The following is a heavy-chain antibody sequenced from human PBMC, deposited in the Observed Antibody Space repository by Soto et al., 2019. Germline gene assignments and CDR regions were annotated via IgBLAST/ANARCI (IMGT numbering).Heavy chain of an antibody. CDR1: GFTVSSNY. J-gene: IGHJ5*02. CDR3: AKDEGTTVTPFDP. CDR2: ISYDGSNK. V-gene: IGHV3-30*18. D-gene: IGHD4-17*01. Sequence: GGSLRLSCAASGFTVSSNYMSWVRQAPGKGLKWVAVISYDGSNKYYADSVKGRFTISRDNSKNTLYLQMNSLRAEDTAVYYCAKDEGTTVTPFDPWGQGTLVTVSS.